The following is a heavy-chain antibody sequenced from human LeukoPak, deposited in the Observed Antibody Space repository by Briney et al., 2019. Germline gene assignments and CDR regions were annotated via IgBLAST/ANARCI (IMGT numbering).Heavy chain of an antibody. CDR3: ASSGSYRFDY. CDR2: ITASGTAM. V-gene: IGHV3-48*02. J-gene: IGHJ4*02. D-gene: IGHD1-26*01. Sequence: HPGGSLRLSCAASGFTFSSYSMNWVRQAPGKGLEWDSHITASGTAMFYADSVKGRFTISRDNAKNSLYLQMNSLRDEDTAVYYCASSGSYRFDYWGQGTLVTVSS. CDR1: GFTFSSYS.